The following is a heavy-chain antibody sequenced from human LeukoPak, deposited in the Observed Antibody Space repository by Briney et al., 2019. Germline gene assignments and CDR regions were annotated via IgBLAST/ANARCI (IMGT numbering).Heavy chain of an antibody. CDR1: GFTFATHG. J-gene: IGHJ4*02. V-gene: IGHV3-23*01. D-gene: IGHD5-24*01. Sequence: GGSLRLSCAASGFTFATHGMSWVRQVPGKGLEWVSAISVGGLYTYYADSVRGRFTISRDNSKSALYLQMNSLRSEDTAMYHCVKEGSHSDGGHSPTFVSWGLGTLVTVSS. CDR3: VKEGSHSDGGHSPTFVS. CDR2: ISVGGLYT.